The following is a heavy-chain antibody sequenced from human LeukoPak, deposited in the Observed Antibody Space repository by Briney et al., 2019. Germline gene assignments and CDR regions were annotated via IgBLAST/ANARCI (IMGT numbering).Heavy chain of an antibody. D-gene: IGHD2-2*01. CDR2: IKSKTDGGTT. CDR1: GFTFSNAW. J-gene: IGHJ6*03. Sequence: GGSLRLSCAASGFTFSNAWMSWVRQAPGKGLEWVGRIKSKTDGGTTDYAAPVKGRFTISRDDSKNTLYLQMNSLKTEDTAVYYCTTDGGVVVVYYCYYMDVWGKGTTVTVSS. V-gene: IGHV3-15*01. CDR3: TTDGGVVVVYYCYYMDV.